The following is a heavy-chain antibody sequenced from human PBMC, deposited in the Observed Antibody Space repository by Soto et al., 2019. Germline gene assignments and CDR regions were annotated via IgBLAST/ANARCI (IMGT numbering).Heavy chain of an antibody. CDR1: GYRFTNYW. CDR3: ARDGVSATYCYGIDF. V-gene: IGHV5-51*01. Sequence: PGESLKISCKGSGYRFTNYWIGWVRQMPGKGLEWMGIIYPGDSDTRYSPSFQGQVTISADKSINTAYLQWSSLKASDTAVYYCARDGVSATYCYGIDFWGQGTPVTVSS. J-gene: IGHJ4*02. CDR2: IYPGDSDT. D-gene: IGHD2-15*01.